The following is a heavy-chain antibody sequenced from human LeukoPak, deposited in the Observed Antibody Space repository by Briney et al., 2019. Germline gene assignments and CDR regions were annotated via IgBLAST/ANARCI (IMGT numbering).Heavy chain of an antibody. CDR1: GFTFSNYW. CDR2: IKPDGSEK. Sequence: GGSLRLSCAASGFTFSNYWMSWVRQAPGKGLEWVANIKPDGSEKSYVDSVKGRFTISRDNAKNSLYLQMNSLRAGDTAVYYCATVWLTAPYFDYWGQGTLVTVSS. D-gene: IGHD6-19*01. CDR3: ATVWLTAPYFDY. J-gene: IGHJ4*02. V-gene: IGHV3-7*01.